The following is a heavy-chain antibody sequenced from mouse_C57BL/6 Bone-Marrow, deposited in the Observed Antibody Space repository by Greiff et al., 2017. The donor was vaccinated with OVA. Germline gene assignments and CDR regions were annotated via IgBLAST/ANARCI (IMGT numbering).Heavy chain of an antibody. CDR3: ARDDGPHGGFAY. J-gene: IGHJ3*01. CDR1: EYEFPSHD. V-gene: IGHV5-2*01. CDR2: INSDGGST. Sequence: VQLKESGGGLVQPGESLKLSCESNEYEFPSHDMSWVRKTPEKRLELVAAINSDGGSTYYPDTMERRFIISRDNTKKTLYLQMSSLRSEDTALYDCARDDGPHGGFAYWGQGTLVTVSA. D-gene: IGHD2-3*01.